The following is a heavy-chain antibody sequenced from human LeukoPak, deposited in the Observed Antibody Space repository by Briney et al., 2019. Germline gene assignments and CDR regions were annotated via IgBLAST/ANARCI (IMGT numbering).Heavy chain of an antibody. CDR2: IRYDGSNK. Sequence: GGSLRLSCAASGFTVSSNYMSWVRQAPGKGLEWVAFIRYDGSNKYYADSVKGRFTISRDNSKNTLYLQMNSLRAEDTAVYYCAKSPNPQYYYYMDVWGKGTTVTVSS. CDR1: GFTVSSNY. J-gene: IGHJ6*03. CDR3: AKSPNPQYYYYMDV. V-gene: IGHV3-30*02.